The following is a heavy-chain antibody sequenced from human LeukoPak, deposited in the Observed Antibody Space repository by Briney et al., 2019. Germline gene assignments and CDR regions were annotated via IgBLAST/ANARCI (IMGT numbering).Heavy chain of an antibody. CDR1: GYTLTELS. D-gene: IGHD5-18*01. Sequence: ASVKVSCKVSGYTLTELSMHWVRQARGKGLEWMGGFDPEDGETIYAQKFQGRVTMTEDTSTDTAYMELSSLRPEDTAVYYCARPQRGYSYSAFDIWGQGTMVTVSS. CDR3: ARPQRGYSYSAFDI. CDR2: FDPEDGET. J-gene: IGHJ3*02. V-gene: IGHV1-24*01.